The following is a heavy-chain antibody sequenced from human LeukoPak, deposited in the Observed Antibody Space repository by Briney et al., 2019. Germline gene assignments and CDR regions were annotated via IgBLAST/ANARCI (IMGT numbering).Heavy chain of an antibody. D-gene: IGHD5-24*01. J-gene: IGHJ4*02. V-gene: IGHV3-23*01. Sequence: GGSLRLSCAASGFTFSSYAMSWVRQAPGKGLEWVSAISGSGGSTYYADSVRGRFTISRDNSKNTLYLQMNSQRAEDTAVYYCAKDLAEMATIIDYWGEGTLVTVPS. CDR1: GFTFSSYA. CDR3: AKDLAEMATIIDY. CDR2: ISGSGGST.